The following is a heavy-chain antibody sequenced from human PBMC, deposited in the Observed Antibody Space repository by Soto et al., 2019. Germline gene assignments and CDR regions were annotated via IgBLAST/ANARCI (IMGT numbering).Heavy chain of an antibody. D-gene: IGHD1-26*01. CDR1: GYTFTSYA. V-gene: IGHV1-3*01. J-gene: IGHJ4*02. Sequence: QVQLVQSGAEVKKPGASVKVSCKASGYTFTSYAMHWVRQAPGQRLEWMGWINAGNGNTKYSQKFQGRVTITRDTSESTAYMELSSLRSEDTAVYYCARVTLVGAWDYWGQGTLVTVSS. CDR2: INAGNGNT. CDR3: ARVTLVGAWDY.